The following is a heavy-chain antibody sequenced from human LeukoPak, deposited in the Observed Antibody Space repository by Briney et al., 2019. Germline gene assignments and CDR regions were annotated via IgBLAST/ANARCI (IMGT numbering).Heavy chain of an antibody. J-gene: IGHJ5*02. CDR2: IYHSGST. CDR3: ARVEGTAMVTREWAHWFDP. V-gene: IGHV4-30-2*01. Sequence: SQTLSLTCTVSGGSISSGGYYWSWIRQPPGKGLEWIGYIYHSGSTYYNPSLKSRVTISVDRSKNQFSLKLSSVTAADTAVYYCARVEGTAMVTREWAHWFDPWGQGTLVTVSS. CDR1: GGSISSGGYY. D-gene: IGHD5-18*01.